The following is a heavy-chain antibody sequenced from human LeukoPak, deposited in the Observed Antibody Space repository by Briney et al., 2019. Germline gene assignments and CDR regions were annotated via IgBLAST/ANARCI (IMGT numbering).Heavy chain of an antibody. CDR1: GFSFSGHW. D-gene: IGHD1-26*01. CDR3: AKGPWDLGTFDY. Sequence: RGSLRLSCTASGFSFSGHWMHRARQLPGTGLVWVSRISPTGSTTSYADSVKGRFTVPRDNAKNTLYLQMNSLRAEDTAVYYCAKGPWDLGTFDYWGQGTLVTVSS. CDR2: ISPTGSTT. J-gene: IGHJ4*02. V-gene: IGHV3-74*01.